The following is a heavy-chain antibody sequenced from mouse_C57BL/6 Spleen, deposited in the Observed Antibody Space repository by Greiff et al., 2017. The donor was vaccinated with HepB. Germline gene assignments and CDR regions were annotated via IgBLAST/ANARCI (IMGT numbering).Heavy chain of an antibody. CDR3: ARYQTGTERAMDY. J-gene: IGHJ4*01. Sequence: EVKLLESGPELVKPGASVKMSCKASGYTFTDYNMHWVKQSHGKSLEWIGYINPNNGGTSYNQKFKGKATLTVNKSSSTAYMELRSLTSEDSAVYYCARYQTGTERAMDYWGQGTSVTVSS. V-gene: IGHV1-22*01. D-gene: IGHD4-1*01. CDR2: INPNNGGT. CDR1: GYTFTDYN.